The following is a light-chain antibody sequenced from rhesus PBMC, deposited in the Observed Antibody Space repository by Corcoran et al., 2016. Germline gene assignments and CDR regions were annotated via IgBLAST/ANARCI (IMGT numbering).Light chain of an antibody. CDR1: QSVSSY. CDR3: YQQSSEYT. J-gene: IGKJ2*01. Sequence: QVILTQSPATLSLSPGERATLSCRASQSVSSYLAWYQQEPGQAPRLLIYGASSRATGIPDRFSGSGSVTDFTLTISSLEPEDVGVYHCYQQSSEYTVGQGTKVEIK. V-gene: IGKV3-10*01. CDR2: GAS.